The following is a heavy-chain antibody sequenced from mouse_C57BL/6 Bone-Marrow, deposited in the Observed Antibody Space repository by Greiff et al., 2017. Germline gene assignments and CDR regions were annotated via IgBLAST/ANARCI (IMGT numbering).Heavy chain of an antibody. J-gene: IGHJ1*03. CDR2: INPNNGGT. D-gene: IGHD1-1*01. CDR1: GYTFTDYY. V-gene: IGHV1-26*01. Sequence: EVQLQQSGPELVKPGASVKISCKASGYTFTDYYMNWVKQSHGKSLEWIGDINPNNGGTSYNQKFKGKATLTVDKSSSTAYMELRSLTSEDSAVYYCARPYGSLYWYFDVWGTGTTVTVSS. CDR3: ARPYGSLYWYFDV.